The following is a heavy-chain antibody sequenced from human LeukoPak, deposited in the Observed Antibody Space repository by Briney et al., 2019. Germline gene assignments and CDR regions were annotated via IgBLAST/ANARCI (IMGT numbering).Heavy chain of an antibody. V-gene: IGHV3-21*01. CDR1: GFTFNTYS. Sequence: GGSLRLSCAASGFTFNTYSMNWVRQAPGKGLEWVSTISSTSSYKYDADSVKGRFTISRDNAKNSLYLQMSSLRAADTAVYYCARDRDYYDSSGGMNAFDMWGQGTMVIVSS. J-gene: IGHJ3*02. D-gene: IGHD3-22*01. CDR3: ARDRDYYDSSGGMNAFDM. CDR2: ISSTSSYK.